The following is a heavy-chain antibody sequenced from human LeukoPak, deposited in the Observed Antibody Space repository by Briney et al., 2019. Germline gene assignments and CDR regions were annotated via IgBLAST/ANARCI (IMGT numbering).Heavy chain of an antibody. V-gene: IGHV1-18*01. J-gene: IGHJ4*02. CDR2: ISAYNGNT. Sequence: ASVKVSCRASGYTFTSYGISWVRQAPGQGLEWMGWISAYNGNTNYAQKLQGRVTMTTDTSTSTAYMELRSLRSDDTAVYYCAREDYDRGYTSYWGQGTLVTVSS. D-gene: IGHD5-18*01. CDR3: AREDYDRGYTSY. CDR1: GYTFTSYG.